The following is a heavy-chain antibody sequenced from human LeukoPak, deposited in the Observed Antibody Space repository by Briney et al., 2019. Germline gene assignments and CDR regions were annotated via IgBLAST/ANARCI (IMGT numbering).Heavy chain of an antibody. D-gene: IGHD6-13*01. CDR3: AGRVSGIAAAGTDY. CDR2: INHSGST. J-gene: IGHJ4*02. V-gene: IGHV4-34*01. Sequence: SETLSLTCAVYGGSFSGYYWSWVRQPPGKGLEWIGEINHSGSTNYNPSLKSRVTISVDTSKNQFSLKLSSVTAADTAVYYCAGRVSGIAAAGTDYWGQGTLVTVSS. CDR1: GGSFSGYY.